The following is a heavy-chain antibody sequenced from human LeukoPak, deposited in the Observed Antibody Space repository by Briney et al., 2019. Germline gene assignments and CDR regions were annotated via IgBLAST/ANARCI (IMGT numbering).Heavy chain of an antibody. CDR2: IYPGDSDT. J-gene: IGHJ5*02. CDR3: ARLNGSNWFDP. V-gene: IGHV5-51*01. Sequence: GESLKISFKGSGYRFTSYWIGWVRPMPGKGLEWMGIIYPGDSDTRYSPSFQGQVTISADKSISTAYLQWSSLKASDTAMHYCARLNGSNWFDPWGQGTLVTVSS. CDR1: GYRFTSYW. D-gene: IGHD3-10*01.